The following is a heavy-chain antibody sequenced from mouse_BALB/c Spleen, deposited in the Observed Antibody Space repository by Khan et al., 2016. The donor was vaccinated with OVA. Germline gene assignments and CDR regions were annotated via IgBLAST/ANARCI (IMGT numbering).Heavy chain of an antibody. J-gene: IGHJ2*01. CDR2: IWAGGST. V-gene: IGHV2-9*02. CDR1: GFSLTNYG. CDR3: ARDRGGFDY. Sequence: VQLKQSGPGLVAPSQSLSITCTVSGFSLTNYGVHWVRPPPGKGLEWLGVIWAGGSTNDTSALMSRLSITNDNSKSQVFLKMNSLQTEDTGMYYCARDRGGFDYWGQGTTLTVSS.